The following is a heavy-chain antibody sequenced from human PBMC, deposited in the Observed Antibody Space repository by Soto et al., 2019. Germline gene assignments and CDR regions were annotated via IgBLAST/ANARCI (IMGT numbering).Heavy chain of an antibody. Sequence: QVQLVQSGAEVKKPGASVKVSCKPSGYTFTSYGITWVRQAPGQGLEWMGWISAYNGNTNYAQKFQGRVTMTTDTSGSTAYMELRSLGSDDTAVYYCASGWFGEFVYQCDYWGQGTLVTFSS. J-gene: IGHJ4*02. CDR2: ISAYNGNT. CDR1: GYTFTSYG. D-gene: IGHD3-10*01. V-gene: IGHV1-18*01. CDR3: ASGWFGEFVYQCDY.